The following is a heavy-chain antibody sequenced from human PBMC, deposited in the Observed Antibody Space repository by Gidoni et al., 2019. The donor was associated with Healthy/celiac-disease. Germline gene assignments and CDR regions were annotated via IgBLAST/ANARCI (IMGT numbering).Heavy chain of an antibody. D-gene: IGHD5-18*01. J-gene: IGHJ6*02. Sequence: QVQLVQSGAEGKKPGASVKVSCKASGYTFTSYDINWVRQATGQGLEWMGWMNPNSGNTGYAQKFQGRVTMTRNTSISTAYMELSSLRSEDTAVYYCARGLQVRVGYFYYYYYYGMDVWGQGTTVTVSS. CDR3: ARGLQVRVGYFYYYYYYGMDV. V-gene: IGHV1-8*01. CDR1: GYTFTSYD. CDR2: MNPNSGNT.